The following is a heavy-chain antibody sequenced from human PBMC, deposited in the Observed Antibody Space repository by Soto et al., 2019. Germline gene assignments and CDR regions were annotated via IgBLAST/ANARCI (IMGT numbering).Heavy chain of an antibody. J-gene: IGHJ4*01. CDR3: SRGYDFWSGYYYFDY. D-gene: IGHD3-3*01. V-gene: IGHV4-59*01. Sequence: QVQLQESGPGLVKPSETLSLTCTVSGGSIRSYYWSWIRQPPGKGLEWIGYIYYSGSTNYNPSLKSRVTISVDTSKNQFSLKLSSVTAADTAGYYCSRGYDFWSGYYYFDYWGHGTLVTVSS. CDR1: GGSIRSYY. CDR2: IYYSGST.